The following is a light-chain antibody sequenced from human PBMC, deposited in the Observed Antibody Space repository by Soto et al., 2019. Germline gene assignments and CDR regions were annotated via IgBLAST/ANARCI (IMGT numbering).Light chain of an antibody. CDR3: QQRYNWLT. CDR1: QSVTKY. J-gene: IGKJ4*01. Sequence: EIVLTQSPATLSLSPGERATLSCRASQSVTKYLAWYQQKPGQAPRLLIYDTSNRATGIPARFSGSGSGTDLTLTINSLESEDSGIYYCQQRYNWLTFGGGTKVEIK. CDR2: DTS. V-gene: IGKV3-11*01.